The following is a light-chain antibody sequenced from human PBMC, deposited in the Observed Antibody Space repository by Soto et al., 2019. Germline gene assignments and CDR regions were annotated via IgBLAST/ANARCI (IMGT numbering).Light chain of an antibody. Sequence: DIMMTQSPDCLAVSLGERATIDCKSSQTVLYSSNNKNYLGWFQQKAGQPPKLLINWASTRESGVPDRFSGSGSGTAFTLTISSLQAEDVAVYYCQQFYSTPRTFGQGTKVDIK. CDR3: QQFYSTPRT. CDR1: QTVLYSSNNKNY. J-gene: IGKJ1*01. V-gene: IGKV4-1*01. CDR2: WAS.